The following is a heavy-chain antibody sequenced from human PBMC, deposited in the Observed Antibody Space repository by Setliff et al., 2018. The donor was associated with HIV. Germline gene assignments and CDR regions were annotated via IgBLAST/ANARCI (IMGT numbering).Heavy chain of an antibody. J-gene: IGHJ6*03. D-gene: IGHD3-10*01. V-gene: IGHV4-61*08. Sequence: SETLSLTCTVSGGSISGGGYYWSWIRQPPGKGLEWIGEINQSGSTNYNPSLKSRVTISLDTSKNQFSLKVNSVTAADTAVYFCARDSFTVDYFMDVWGKGTPVTVSS. CDR3: ARDSFTVDYFMDV. CDR2: INQSGST. CDR1: GGSISGGGYY.